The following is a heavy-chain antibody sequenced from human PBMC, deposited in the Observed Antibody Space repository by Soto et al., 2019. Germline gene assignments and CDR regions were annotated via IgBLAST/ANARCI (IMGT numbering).Heavy chain of an antibody. CDR1: GGTFSSYT. D-gene: IGHD2-2*01. Sequence: QVQLVQSGAEVKKPGSSVKVSCKASGGTFSSYTISWVRQAPGQGLEWMGRMIPILGIANYAQKFQGRVTITADKSTSKAYMELSRLRSEHTAVYYCAREGAYCSSTRCDHHPPNWFDPWGQGTLVTVSS. J-gene: IGHJ5*02. V-gene: IGHV1-69*08. CDR2: MIPILGIA. CDR3: AREGAYCSSTRCDHHPPNWFDP.